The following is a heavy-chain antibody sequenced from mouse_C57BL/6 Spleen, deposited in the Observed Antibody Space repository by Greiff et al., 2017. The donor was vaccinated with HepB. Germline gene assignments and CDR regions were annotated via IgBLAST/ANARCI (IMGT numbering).Heavy chain of an antibody. Sequence: VHLVESGPELVKPGASVKISCKASGYAFSSSWMNWVKQRPGKGLEWIGRIYPGDGDTNYNGKFKGKATLTADKSSSTAYMQLSSLTSEDSAVYFCARHYDYDGYYYAMDYWGQGTSVTVSS. CDR3: ARHYDYDGYYYAMDY. V-gene: IGHV1-82*01. CDR2: IYPGDGDT. J-gene: IGHJ4*01. CDR1: GYAFSSSW. D-gene: IGHD2-4*01.